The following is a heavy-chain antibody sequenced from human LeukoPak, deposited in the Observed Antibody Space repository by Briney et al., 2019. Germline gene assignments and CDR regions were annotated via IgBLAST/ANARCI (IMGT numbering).Heavy chain of an antibody. D-gene: IGHD5-18*01. CDR1: GGSISSSDYY. Sequence: SETLSLTCTVSGGSISSSDYYWGWIRQPPGKGLEWIGSIYYSGSTYYSPSLKSRVTISVDTSKNQFSLKLTSVTAADTAVYYCARRPHTAMDNPFDYWGQGTLVTVSS. V-gene: IGHV4-39*07. J-gene: IGHJ4*02. CDR3: ARRPHTAMDNPFDY. CDR2: IYYSGST.